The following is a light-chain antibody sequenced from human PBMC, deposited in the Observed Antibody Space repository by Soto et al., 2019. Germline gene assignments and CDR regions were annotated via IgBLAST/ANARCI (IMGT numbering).Light chain of an antibody. CDR2: GAS. V-gene: IGKV3-20*01. CDR1: QSVSSSY. J-gene: IGKJ4*01. CDR3: QQYGSSTLT. Sequence: DIVLTQSPGTLSLSPGERATLSCRASQSVSSSYLAWYQQKPGQAPRLLIYGASSRATGIPDRFSGSGSGTDFTLTISRLEPEDFEVYYCQQYGSSTLTFGGGTKVDIK.